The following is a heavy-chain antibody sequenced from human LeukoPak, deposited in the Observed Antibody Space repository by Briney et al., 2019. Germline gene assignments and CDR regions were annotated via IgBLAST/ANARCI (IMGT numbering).Heavy chain of an antibody. Sequence: GSLRLSCTASGFALSHYGMHWVRQAPGKGLELVALLWADGTGPSYADSVKGRFTISRDISRNTLYLQMNGLRAEDTALYYCARDADTTALYWYFDLWGRGTLVTVSS. CDR3: ARDADTTALYWYFDL. V-gene: IGHV3-33*08. CDR1: GFALSHYG. J-gene: IGHJ2*01. CDR2: LWADGTGP. D-gene: IGHD2/OR15-2a*01.